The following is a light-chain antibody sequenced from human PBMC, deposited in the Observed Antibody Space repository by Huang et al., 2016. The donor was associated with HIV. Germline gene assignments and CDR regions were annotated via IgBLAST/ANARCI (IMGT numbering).Light chain of an antibody. V-gene: IGKV3-15*01. CDR3: QQYNSPPTT. CDR1: QSVSSS. Sequence: EIIMTQSPATLSVSPGERATLSCRASQSVSSSLAWYQQKPGQAPRPLSHGASKRAIGIPARFSGSGSGTEFTLTINSLQSEDFAVYYCQQYNSPPTTFGPGTKVDIK. J-gene: IGKJ3*01. CDR2: GAS.